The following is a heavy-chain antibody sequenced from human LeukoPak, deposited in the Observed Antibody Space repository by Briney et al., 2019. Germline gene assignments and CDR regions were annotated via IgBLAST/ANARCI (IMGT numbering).Heavy chain of an antibody. Sequence: PSGTLSLTCAASGGSISSSNWRRWVRQPPRKGVEWIGEIYHSGSTYYNPSLKSRVTISIDKSKNQFSLKLSSVTAADTAVYYCARLGYCSGGSCYSGFDYWGQGTLVTVSS. V-gene: IGHV4-4*02. D-gene: IGHD2-15*01. J-gene: IGHJ4*02. CDR1: GGSISSSNW. CDR2: IYHSGST. CDR3: ARLGYCSGGSCYSGFDY.